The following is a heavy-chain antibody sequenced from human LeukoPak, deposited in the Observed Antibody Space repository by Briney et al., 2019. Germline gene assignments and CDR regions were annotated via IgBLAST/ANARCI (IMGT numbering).Heavy chain of an antibody. D-gene: IGHD2-2*02. CDR3: ARALVVPAAIGGSRFDY. V-gene: IGHV4-59*01. Sequence: SETLSLTCTVSGGSISSYYWSWIRQPPGKGLEWIGYIYYSGSTNYNPSLKSRVTISVDTSKNQFSLKLSSVTAADTAVYYCARALVVPAAIGGSRFDYWGQGTLVTVSS. CDR2: IYYSGST. CDR1: GGSISSYY. J-gene: IGHJ4*02.